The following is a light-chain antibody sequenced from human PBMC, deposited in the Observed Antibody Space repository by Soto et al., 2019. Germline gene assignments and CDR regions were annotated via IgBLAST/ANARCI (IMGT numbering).Light chain of an antibody. CDR2: SVS. CDR3: QHYRSAQMT. V-gene: IGKV1-27*01. CDR1: QGVANY. J-gene: IGKJ1*01. Sequence: DIQMTQSPSSLSASVGDRVTITCRASQGVANYLGWYQQKPGKVPKALIYSVSTLQSGVPSRFSVSGSDTDFTLTSSSLQPEDAATYYCQHYRSAQMTFGQGTKVEIK.